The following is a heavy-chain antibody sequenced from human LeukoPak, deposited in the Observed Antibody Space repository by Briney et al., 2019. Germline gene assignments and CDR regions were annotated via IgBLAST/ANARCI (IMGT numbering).Heavy chain of an antibody. CDR1: GYTFTSYG. V-gene: IGHV1-18*01. J-gene: IGHJ4*02. D-gene: IGHD3-10*01. CDR3: ARAVYYYGSGSYYYYFDY. Sequence: ASVKVSCKASGYTFTSYGISWVRQAPGQGLEWMGWISAYNGNTNYAQKLQGRVTMTTDTSTSTAYMELRSLRSDDTAVYYCARAVYYYGSGSYYYYFDYWGQGTLVTVSS. CDR2: ISAYNGNT.